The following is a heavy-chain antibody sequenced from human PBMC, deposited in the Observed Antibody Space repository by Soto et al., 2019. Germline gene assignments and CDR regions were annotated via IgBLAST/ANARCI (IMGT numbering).Heavy chain of an antibody. D-gene: IGHD5-18*01. J-gene: IGHJ4*02. CDR2: VTSSGQT. CDR1: GGSISSGGYD. V-gene: IGHV4-39*01. Sequence: TCAVSGGSISSGGYDWVWVRQAPDKGLEWIGAVTSSGQTFNIPSLGSRVAISADASKNEFYLSLTSVTAADTAVYYCARHSETALVTGFDSWGQGIRVTVSS. CDR3: ARHSETALVTGFDS.